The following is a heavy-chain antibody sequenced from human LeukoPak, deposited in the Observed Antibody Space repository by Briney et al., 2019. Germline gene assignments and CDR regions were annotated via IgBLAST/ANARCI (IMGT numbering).Heavy chain of an antibody. J-gene: IGHJ4*02. CDR1: GGSISSSSYY. D-gene: IGHD6-19*01. Sequence: SETLSLTCTVSGGSISSSSYYWGWIRQPPGKGLEWIGSIYYSGSTYYNPSLKSRVTISVDTSKNQFSLKLSSVTAADTAVYYCARHQFSGLSDYWGQGTLVTVSS. CDR2: IYYSGST. V-gene: IGHV4-39*01. CDR3: ARHQFSGLSDY.